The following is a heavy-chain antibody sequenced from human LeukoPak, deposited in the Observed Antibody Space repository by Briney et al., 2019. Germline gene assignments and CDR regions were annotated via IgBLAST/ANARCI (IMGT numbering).Heavy chain of an antibody. CDR3: ARGEYCSSTSCYPNWFDP. D-gene: IGHD2-2*01. Sequence: SETLSLTCAVYGGSFSGYYWSRIRQPPGKGLEWIGEINHSGSTNYNPSLKSRVTISVDTSKNQFSLKLSSVTAADTAVYYCARGEYCSSTSCYPNWFDPWGQGTLVTVSS. CDR1: GGSFSGYY. V-gene: IGHV4-34*01. CDR2: INHSGST. J-gene: IGHJ5*02.